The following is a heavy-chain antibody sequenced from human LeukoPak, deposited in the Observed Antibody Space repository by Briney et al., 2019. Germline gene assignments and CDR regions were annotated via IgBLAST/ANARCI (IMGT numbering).Heavy chain of an antibody. D-gene: IGHD6-19*01. CDR3: ARGFRYIGFAIAVPGTPYYFDY. CDR2: INHSGST. J-gene: IGHJ4*02. V-gene: IGHV4-39*07. Sequence: SETLSLTCTVSGASITSSSYFWGWIRQPPGKGLEWIGEINHSGSTNYNPSLKSRVTISVDTSKNQLSLKLNSVTAADTAVYYCARGFRYIGFAIAVPGTPYYFDYWGQGTLVTVSS. CDR1: GASITSSSYF.